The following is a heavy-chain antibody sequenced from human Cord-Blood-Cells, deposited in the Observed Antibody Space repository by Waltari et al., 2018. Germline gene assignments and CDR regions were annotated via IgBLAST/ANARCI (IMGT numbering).Heavy chain of an antibody. CDR2: INPTSGGT. Sequence: QVQLVQSGXXXXXPGASVKASCKASGYTFTGYYSHWFRQAPAPGLEWMGWINPTSGGTNYAQKFQGRVTMTRDTSISTAYMELSRLRSDDTAVYYCARDESFYDAFDIWGQGTMVTVSS. CDR3: ARDESFYDAFDI. V-gene: IGHV1-2*02. J-gene: IGHJ3*02. CDR1: GYTFTGYY. D-gene: IGHD3-3*01.